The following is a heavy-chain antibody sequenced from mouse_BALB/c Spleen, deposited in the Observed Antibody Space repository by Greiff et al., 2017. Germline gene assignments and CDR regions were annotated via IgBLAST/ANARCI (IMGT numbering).Heavy chain of an antibody. D-gene: IGHD3-1*01. V-gene: IGHV5-12-2*01. CDR1: GFTFSSYT. J-gene: IGHJ3*01. Sequence: EVKLVESGGGLVQPGGPLKLSCAASGFTFSSYTMSWVRQTPEKRLEWVAYISNGGGSTYYPDTVKGRFTISRDNAKNTLYLQMSSLKSEDTAMYYCARQAGGATIAYWGQGTLVTVSA. CDR2: ISNGGGST. CDR3: ARQAGGATIAY.